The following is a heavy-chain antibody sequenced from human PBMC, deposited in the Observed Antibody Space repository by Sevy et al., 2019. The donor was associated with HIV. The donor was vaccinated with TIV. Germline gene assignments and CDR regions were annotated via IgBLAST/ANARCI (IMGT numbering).Heavy chain of an antibody. J-gene: IGHJ5*02. CDR2: IYYSGST. CDR1: DGSVSSGSYY. CDR3: AGAAGSRWYDRAGPCFDP. Sequence: SETLSLTCTVSDGSVSSGSYYWSWIRQPPGKGLEGIGYIYYSGSTNYNPSLKSRVTISVDTSKNQFSLKLSSVTAADTAVYYCAGAAGSRWYDRAGPCFDPWGQGTLVTVSS. D-gene: IGHD6-13*01. V-gene: IGHV4-61*01.